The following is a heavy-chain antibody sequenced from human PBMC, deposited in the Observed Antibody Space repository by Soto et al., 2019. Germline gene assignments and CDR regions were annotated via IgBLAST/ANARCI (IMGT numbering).Heavy chain of an antibody. V-gene: IGHV3-74*01. CDR2: INHDGSRI. J-gene: IGHJ5*02. CDR3: ARVNAPDARLPRFDP. Sequence: PGVSLRLSCAASGFSFGGYWMHWVRQAPGKGLVWLSFINHDGSRITYGDSVKGRFTVSRDNAKNTLYLQLDSLTAEDTAVYYCARVNAPDARLPRFDPWGRGTLVTVSS. CDR1: GFSFGGYW. D-gene: IGHD2-2*01.